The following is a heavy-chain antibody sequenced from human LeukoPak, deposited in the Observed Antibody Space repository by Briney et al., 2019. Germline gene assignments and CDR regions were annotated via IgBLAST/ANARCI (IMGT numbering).Heavy chain of an antibody. CDR1: GFIFSSYW. CDR2: IKQDGSEK. Sequence: GGSLRLSCAASGFIFSSYWMSWVRQAPGKGLEWVANIKQDGSEKYYVDSVKGRFTISRDNAKNSLYLQMNSLRAEDTAVYYCASHYYDSSGYYDWGQGTLVTVSS. D-gene: IGHD3-22*01. CDR3: ASHYYDSSGYYD. V-gene: IGHV3-7*01. J-gene: IGHJ4*02.